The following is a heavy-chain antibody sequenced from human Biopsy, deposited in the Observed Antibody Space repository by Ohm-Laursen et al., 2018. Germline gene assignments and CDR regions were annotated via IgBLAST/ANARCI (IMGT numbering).Heavy chain of an antibody. CDR3: AKDRYNYAPIGGFSMDV. V-gene: IGHV3-30*18. D-gene: IGHD5-18*01. J-gene: IGHJ6*02. CDR2: MFFDGSNT. Sequence: SLTLSCAASGFTFNNYGMHWVCLAQGQGLGRVAFMFFDGSNTYYADSVKGRFTISRDNSSDTLYPQISSLRAEDTAVYYCAKDRYNYAPIGGFSMDVWGQGTTVTVSS. CDR1: GFTFNNYG.